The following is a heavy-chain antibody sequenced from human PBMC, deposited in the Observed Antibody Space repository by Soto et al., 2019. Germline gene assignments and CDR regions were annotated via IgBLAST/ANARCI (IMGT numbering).Heavy chain of an antibody. CDR3: SRHGTSYRSGWYDYYYGIDV. D-gene: IGHD6-19*01. V-gene: IGHV3-33*01. CDR2: IRYDGSNK. Sequence: QVQLVESGGGVVQPGGSLRLSCAASGFTFSSYGMHWVRQAPGKGLEWVAVIRYDGSNKYYADSVKGRFTISRDNSKNTLYLQMNSLRAEDTGVYYCSRHGTSYRSGWYDYYYGIDVWGQGTTVTVSS. CDR1: GFTFSSYG. J-gene: IGHJ6*02.